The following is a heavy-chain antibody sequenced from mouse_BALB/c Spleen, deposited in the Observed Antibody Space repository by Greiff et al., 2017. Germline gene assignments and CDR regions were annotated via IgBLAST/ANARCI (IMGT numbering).Heavy chain of an antibody. CDR3: ARRGALYGNYGGYYAMDY. CDR1: GYTFSSYW. V-gene: IGHV1-9*01. J-gene: IGHJ4*01. CDR2: ILPGSGST. D-gene: IGHD2-10*02. Sequence: VKLVESGAELMKPGASVKISCKATGYTFSSYWIEWVKQRPGHGLEWIGEILPGSGSTNYNEKFKGKATFTADTSSNTAYMQLSSLTSEDSAVYYCARRGALYGNYGGYYAMDYWGQGTSVTVSS.